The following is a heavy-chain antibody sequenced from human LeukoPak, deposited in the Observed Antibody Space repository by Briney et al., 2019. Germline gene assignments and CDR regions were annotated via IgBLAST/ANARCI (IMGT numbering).Heavy chain of an antibody. J-gene: IGHJ6*03. CDR1: GVSIGGYY. CDR3: ARWGGWGNYYHMDV. CDR2: IYNRGST. V-gene: IGHV4-59*01. D-gene: IGHD6-19*01. Sequence: SETLSLTCTVSGVSIGGYYWAWIRQSPGKEMEWIGYIYNRGSTNYNPSLKSRVTMSVDTSKKQVSLKLDSVTAADTAVYYCARWGGWGNYYHMDVWGKGTTVTISS.